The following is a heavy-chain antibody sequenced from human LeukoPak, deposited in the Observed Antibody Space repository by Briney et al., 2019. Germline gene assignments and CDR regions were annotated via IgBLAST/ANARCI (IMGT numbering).Heavy chain of an antibody. J-gene: IGHJ3*02. Sequence: GGSLRLSCAASVLTFSSYGMYWVRQAPGKGLEWVAFIRFDGTNKYYADSVKGRFTISRDNAKNSLYLQMNNLRAEDTAMFYCATSMAQDVDAFHIWGQGTMVTVSS. V-gene: IGHV3-30*02. CDR1: VLTFSSYG. CDR3: ATSMAQDVDAFHI. D-gene: IGHD2-21*01. CDR2: IRFDGTNK.